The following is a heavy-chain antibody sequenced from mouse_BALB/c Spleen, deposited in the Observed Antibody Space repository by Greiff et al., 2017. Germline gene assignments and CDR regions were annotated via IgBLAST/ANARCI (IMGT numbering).Heavy chain of an antibody. Sequence: VQLQQPGAELVKPGASVKLSCKASGYTFTSYWMHWVKQRPGQGLEWIGEIDPSDSYTNYNQKFKGKATLTVDKSSSTAYMQLSSLTSEDSAVYYCARRWDEGDYWGQGTTLTVSS. J-gene: IGHJ2*01. D-gene: IGHD4-1*01. CDR2: IDPSDSYT. CDR3: ARRWDEGDY. CDR1: GYTFTSYW. V-gene: IGHV1-69*02.